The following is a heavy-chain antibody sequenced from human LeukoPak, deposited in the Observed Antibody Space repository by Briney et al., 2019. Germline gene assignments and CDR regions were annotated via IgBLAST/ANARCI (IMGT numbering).Heavy chain of an antibody. CDR3: ARDPERRWHRNPKNNWFDP. CDR2: ISSSSSYI. V-gene: IGHV3-21*01. D-gene: IGHD2-15*01. Sequence: PGGSLRLSCAASGFTFSTYSMNWVRQAPGKGLEWVSSISSSSSYIYYADSVKGRFTISRDNAKNSLYLQMNSLRAEDTAVYYCARDPERRWHRNPKNNWFDPWGQGTLVTVSS. CDR1: GFTFSTYS. J-gene: IGHJ5*02.